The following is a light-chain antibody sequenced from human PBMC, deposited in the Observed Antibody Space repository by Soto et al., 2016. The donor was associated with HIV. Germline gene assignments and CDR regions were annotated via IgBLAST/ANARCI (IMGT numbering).Light chain of an antibody. Sequence: DIQMTQSPSSLSASVGDRVTITCRASQSISSYLNWYQQKPGKAPKLLIYAASSLQSGVPSRFSGSGSGTDFTLTISSLQPEDFATYYCPQHKTYPWTFGEGTKVEIK. J-gene: IGKJ1*01. CDR3: PQHKTYPWT. CDR2: AAS. V-gene: IGKV1-39*01. CDR1: QSISSY.